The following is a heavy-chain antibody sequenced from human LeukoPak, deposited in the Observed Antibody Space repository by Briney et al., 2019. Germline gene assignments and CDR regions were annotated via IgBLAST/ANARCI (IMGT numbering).Heavy chain of an antibody. V-gene: IGHV3-21*01. CDR3: ARDLQRNYGMDV. CDR1: GFTFSSYS. J-gene: IGHJ6*02. CDR2: ISSSSSYI. Sequence: GGSLRLSCAASGFTFSSYSMNWVRQAPEKGLEWVSSISSSSSYIYYADSVKGRFTISRDNAKNSLYLQMNSLRAEDTAVCYCARDLQRNYGMDVWGQGTTVTVSS.